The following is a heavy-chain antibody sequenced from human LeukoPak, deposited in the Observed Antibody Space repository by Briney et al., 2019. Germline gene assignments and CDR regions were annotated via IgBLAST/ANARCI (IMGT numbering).Heavy chain of an antibody. D-gene: IGHD2-2*01. J-gene: IGHJ6*03. CDR3: ARDRVVVPAASYYYYMDV. CDR1: GGSISSGSYY. CDR2: IYTSGST. Sequence: SETLSLTCTVSGGSISSGSYYWSWIRPPAGKGLEWIGRIYTSGSTNYNPSLKSRVTISVDTSKNQFSLKLSSVTAADTAVYYCARDRVVVPAASYYYYMDVWGKGTTVTVSS. V-gene: IGHV4-61*02.